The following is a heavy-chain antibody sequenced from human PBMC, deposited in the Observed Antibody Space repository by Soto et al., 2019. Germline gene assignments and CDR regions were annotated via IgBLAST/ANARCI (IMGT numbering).Heavy chain of an antibody. CDR2: IIPILGIA. Sequence: SATVSSKARRGGYGSYTLCSLRQSPGKGLEWMGRIIPILGIANYAQKFQGRVTITADKSTSTAYMELSSLRSEDTAVYYCARDNFCGGSSYSNYWGKGTLVPVSP. CDR3: ARDNFCGGSSYSNY. V-gene: IGHV1-69*04. J-gene: IGHJ4*02. D-gene: IGHD2-15*01. CDR1: RGGYGSYT.